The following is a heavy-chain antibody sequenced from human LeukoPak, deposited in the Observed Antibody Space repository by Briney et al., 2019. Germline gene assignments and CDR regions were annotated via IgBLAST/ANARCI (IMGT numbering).Heavy chain of an antibody. CDR1: GFTFSSYS. D-gene: IGHD3-22*01. CDR2: ISSSSSTI. J-gene: IGHJ4*02. V-gene: IGHV3-48*04. CDR3: ARRDYDSSGYYLGY. Sequence: PGGSLRLSCAASGFTFSSYSMNWVRQAPGKGLEWVSYISSSSSTIYYADSVKGQFTISGDNAKNSLYLQMNSLRAEDTAVYYCARRDYDSSGYYLGYWGQGTLVTVSS.